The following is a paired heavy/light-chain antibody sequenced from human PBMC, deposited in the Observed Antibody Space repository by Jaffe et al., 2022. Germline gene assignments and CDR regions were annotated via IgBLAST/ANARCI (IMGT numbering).Heavy chain of an antibody. CDR3: ARDGVSQYYYDSSGYYYYFDY. Sequence: QVQLVQSGAEVKKPGASVKVSCKASGYTFTSYYMHWVRQAPGQGLEWMGIINPSGGSTSYAQKFQGRVTMTRDTSTSTVYMELSSLRSEDTAVYYCARDGVSQYYYDSSGYYYYFDYWGQGTLVTVSS. CDR1: GYTFTSYY. CDR2: INPSGGST. J-gene: IGHJ4*02. D-gene: IGHD3-22*01. V-gene: IGHV1-46*01.
Light chain of an antibody. CDR1: QSVLYSSNNKNY. J-gene: IGKJ4*01. CDR3: QQYYSTPLG. Sequence: DIVMTQSPDSLAVSLGERATINCKSSQSVLYSSNNKNYLAWYQQKPGQPPKLLIYWASTRESGVPDRFSGSGSGTDFTLTISSLQAEDVAVYYCQQYYSTPLGFGGGTKVEIK. V-gene: IGKV4-1*01. CDR2: WAS.